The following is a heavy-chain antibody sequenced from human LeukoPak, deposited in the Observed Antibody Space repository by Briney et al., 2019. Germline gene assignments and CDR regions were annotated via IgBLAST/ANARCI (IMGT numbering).Heavy chain of an antibody. D-gene: IGHD2-15*01. CDR3: ARDGCSGGSSHCQNWFDP. Sequence: ASVKVSCKASGYTFTSYYMHWVRQAPGQGLEWMGIINPSGGSTSYAQKFQGRVTMTRDTSTSTVYMELSSLRSEDTAVYYCARDGCSGGSSHCQNWFDPWGQGTLVTVSS. CDR2: INPSGGST. J-gene: IGHJ5*02. V-gene: IGHV1-46*01. CDR1: GYTFTSYY.